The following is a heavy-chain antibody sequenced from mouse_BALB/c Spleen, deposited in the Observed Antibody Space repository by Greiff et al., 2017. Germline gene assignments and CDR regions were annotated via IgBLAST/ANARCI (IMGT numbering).Heavy chain of an antibody. CDR2: ISDGGSYT. CDR3: ARGPYDYPFDY. D-gene: IGHD2-4*01. Sequence: EVMLVESGGGLVKPGGSLKLSCAASGFTFSDYYMYWVRQTPEKRLEWVATISDGGSYTYYPDSVKGRFTISRDNAKNNLYLQMSSLKSEDTAMYYCARGPYDYPFDYWGQGTTLTVSS. CDR1: GFTFSDYY. J-gene: IGHJ2*01. V-gene: IGHV5-4*02.